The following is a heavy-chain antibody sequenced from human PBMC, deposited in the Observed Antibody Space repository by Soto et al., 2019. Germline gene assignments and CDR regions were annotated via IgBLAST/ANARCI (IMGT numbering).Heavy chain of an antibody. V-gene: IGHV4-4*02. D-gene: IGHD1-1*01. CDR3: AKLDGGGY. J-gene: IGHJ4*02. Sequence: QVQLQESGPGLVTPSGTLSLTCAVSGGSISSSNCWSWVRQPPGEGLEWIGEIYHDGNTHYNPSLKSRVTISVDKSKNHFSLIVTSLTAADTAVYYFAKLDGGGYWGQGTLVTVSS. CDR2: IYHDGNT. CDR1: GGSISSSNC.